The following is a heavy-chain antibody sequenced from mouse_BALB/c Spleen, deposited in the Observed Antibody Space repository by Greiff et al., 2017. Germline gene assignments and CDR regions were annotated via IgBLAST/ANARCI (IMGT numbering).Heavy chain of an antibody. CDR1: GYTFTDYY. V-gene: IGHV1-77*01. CDR3: ARGGDYDARDY. CDR2: IYPGSGNT. Sequence: QVQLQQSGAELARPGASVKLSCKASGYTFTDYYINWVKQRTGQGLEWIGEIYPGSGNTHYNERFKGKATLTADKSSSTAYMQLSSLTSEDSAVYFCARGGDYDARDYWGQGTSVTVSS. J-gene: IGHJ4*01.